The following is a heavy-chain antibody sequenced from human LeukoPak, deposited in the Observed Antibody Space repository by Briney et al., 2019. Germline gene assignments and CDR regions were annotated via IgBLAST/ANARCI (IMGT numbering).Heavy chain of an antibody. D-gene: IGHD6-13*01. CDR2: IKQDGSEK. V-gene: IGHV3-7*01. Sequence: PGGSLRLSCAASGFTFSSYGMHWVRQAPGKGLEWVANIKQDGSEKYYVDSVKGRFTISRDNAKNSLYLQMNSLRAEDTAVYYCARSLQQLVSYFDYWGQGTLVTVSS. CDR1: GFTFSSYG. CDR3: ARSLQQLVSYFDY. J-gene: IGHJ4*02.